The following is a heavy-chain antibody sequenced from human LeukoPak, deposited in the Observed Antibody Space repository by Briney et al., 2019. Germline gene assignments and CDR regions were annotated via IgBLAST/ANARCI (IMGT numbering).Heavy chain of an antibody. D-gene: IGHD3-16*01. CDR3: GRETPGGGHFDY. V-gene: IGHV4-59*01. CDR1: GGSINYYY. J-gene: IGHJ4*02. CDR2: IYYSGGT. Sequence: SETLSLTCTVSGGSINYYYWMWIRQPPGKGLEWIGYIYYSGGTHYNPSLKSRVTMLVDTSKNQFSLKLTAVTAADTAVYYCGRETPGGGHFDYGGQGPLVTVSS.